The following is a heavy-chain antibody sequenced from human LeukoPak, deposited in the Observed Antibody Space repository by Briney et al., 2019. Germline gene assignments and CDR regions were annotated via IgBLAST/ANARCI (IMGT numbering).Heavy chain of an antibody. Sequence: GESLRLSCAASGFTFSNYAMSWVRQTPGKGLEWVSGISGSGATTYYADSVKGRFTISRDNSKNTLYLQMNSLRAEDTAVYYCAKSSVGGYVNWFDPWGQGTLVTVSS. V-gene: IGHV3-23*01. D-gene: IGHD3-16*01. CDR1: GFTFSNYA. CDR3: AKSSVGGYVNWFDP. J-gene: IGHJ5*02. CDR2: ISGSGATT.